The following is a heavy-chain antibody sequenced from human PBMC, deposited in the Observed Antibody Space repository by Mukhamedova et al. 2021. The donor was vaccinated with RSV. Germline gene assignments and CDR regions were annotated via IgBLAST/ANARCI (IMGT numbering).Heavy chain of an antibody. V-gene: IGHV4-59*01. Sequence: NYNPSLKSRVTISVDTSKNQFSLKLSSVTAADTAVYYCASADGSGDYHYYMDVWGKGTTVTVSS. D-gene: IGHD3-10*01. CDR3: ASADGSGDYHYYMDV. J-gene: IGHJ6*03.